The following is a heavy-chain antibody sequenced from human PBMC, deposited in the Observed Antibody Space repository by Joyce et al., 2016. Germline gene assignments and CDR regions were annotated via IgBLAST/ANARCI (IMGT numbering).Heavy chain of an antibody. Sequence: QVQMQESGPGLVKPSETLSLTCSVSGGSMINQYWSWIRQPPGKGLEWIGYICSNGITKADPSLKSRVAMLVDTSKNQFSLSLSSVTVADTAVYYCARGGPSDAFDVWGQGTMIAVSS. J-gene: IGHJ3*01. V-gene: IGHV4-59*11. CDR1: GGSMINQY. CDR2: ICSNGIT. CDR3: ARGGPSDAFDV.